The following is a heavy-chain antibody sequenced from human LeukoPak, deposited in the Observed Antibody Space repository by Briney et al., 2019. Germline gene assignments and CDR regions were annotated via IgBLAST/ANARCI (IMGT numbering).Heavy chain of an antibody. J-gene: IGHJ4*02. D-gene: IGHD6-19*01. CDR3: ARRSSGWYYGY. CDR1: GGSIRSSYYY. CDR2: IYDSGST. V-gene: IGHV4-39*01. Sequence: SETLSLTCTVSGGSIRSSYYYWGWIRQPPGKGLEWIGSIYDSGSTYYNPSLKSRVTISVDTSKNQFSLKLSSVTAADTAVYYCARRSSGWYYGYWGQGTLVTVSS.